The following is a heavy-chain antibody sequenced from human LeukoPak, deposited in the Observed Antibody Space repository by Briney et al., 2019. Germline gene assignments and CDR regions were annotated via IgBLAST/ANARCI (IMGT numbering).Heavy chain of an antibody. V-gene: IGHV1-8*01. D-gene: IGHD6-19*01. J-gene: IGHJ5*02. Sequence: ASVKVSCKASGYTFTSYDINWVRQATGQGLEWMGWMNPDKGNTGYAQKFQGRVTMTRDPSLSTAYMELSSLRSEDTAVYYCARGEAVAGSNWFDPWGQGTLVTVSS. CDR2: MNPDKGNT. CDR1: GYTFTSYD. CDR3: ARGEAVAGSNWFDP.